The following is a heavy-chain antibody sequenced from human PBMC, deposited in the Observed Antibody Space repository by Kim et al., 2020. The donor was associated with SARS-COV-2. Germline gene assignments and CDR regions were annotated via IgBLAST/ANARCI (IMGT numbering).Heavy chain of an antibody. V-gene: IGHV3-74*01. CDR2: INTDGRST. CDR1: GFTFSHYM. CDR3: TSHRYCSEDYCYPF. Sequence: GGSPRLSCAASGFTFSHYMMHWVRQAPGKGLVWVSRINTDGRSTNYADSVKGRFTISRDNAKNTLYLQMNSLRAEDTAIYYCTSHRYCSEDYCYPFWGQGTVVADSS. J-gene: IGHJ4*02. D-gene: IGHD2-15*01.